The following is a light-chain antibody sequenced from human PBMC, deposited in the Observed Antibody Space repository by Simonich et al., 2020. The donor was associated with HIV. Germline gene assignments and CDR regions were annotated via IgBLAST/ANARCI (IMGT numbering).Light chain of an antibody. Sequence: IVMTQSPASLSVSPGERATLSCRASQSVSSNLAWYQQKAGQAPRLLIYGASTRATGIPARFSGSGSGTDFTLTISRLEPEDFAVYYCQQYNNWPGTFGGGTKVEIK. CDR3: QQYNNWPGT. CDR2: GAS. V-gene: IGKV3-15*01. J-gene: IGKJ4*01. CDR1: QSVSSN.